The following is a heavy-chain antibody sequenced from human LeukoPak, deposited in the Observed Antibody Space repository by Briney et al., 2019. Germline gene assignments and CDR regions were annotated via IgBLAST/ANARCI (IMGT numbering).Heavy chain of an antibody. CDR3: ARVAGYCSSTSCPKGRDAFDI. V-gene: IGHV4-4*07. Sequence: PSETLSLTCTVSGGSINSYYWSWTRQPAGKGLEWIGRIYTSGSTNYNPSLKSRVTMSVDTSKNQFSLKLSSVTAADTAVYYCARVAGYCSSTSCPKGRDAFDIWGQGTMVTVSS. CDR1: GGSINSYY. D-gene: IGHD2-2*01. CDR2: IYTSGST. J-gene: IGHJ3*02.